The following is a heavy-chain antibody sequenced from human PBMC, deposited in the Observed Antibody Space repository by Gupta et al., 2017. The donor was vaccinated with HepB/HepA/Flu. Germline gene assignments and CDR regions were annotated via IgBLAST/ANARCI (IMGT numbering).Heavy chain of an antibody. CDR2: ISYDGSNK. CDR3: AKDYVMTTVTTSYYYYGMDV. CDR1: GFTFSSYG. D-gene: IGHD4-11*01. V-gene: IGHV3-30*18. Sequence: QVQLVESGGGVVQPGRSLRLSCAASGFTFSSYGMHWVRQAPGQGLEWVAVISYDGSNKYYADSVKGRFTISRDNSKNTLYLQMNSLRAEDTAVYYCAKDYVMTTVTTSYYYYGMDVWGQGTTVTVSS. J-gene: IGHJ6*02.